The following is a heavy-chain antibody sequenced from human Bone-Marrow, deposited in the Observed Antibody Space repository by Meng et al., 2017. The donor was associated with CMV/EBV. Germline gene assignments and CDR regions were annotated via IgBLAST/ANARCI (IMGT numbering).Heavy chain of an antibody. J-gene: IGHJ6*02. D-gene: IGHD1-26*01. CDR1: GFTFSSYG. CDR2: ISGSGGST. Sequence: ESLKISCAASGFTFSSYGMHWVRQAPGKGLEWVSAISGSGGSTYYADSVKGRFTISRDNSKNTLYLQMNSLRAEDTAVYYCAIFSGSYYSYGMDVWGQGTTVTVSS. V-gene: IGHV3-23*01. CDR3: AIFSGSYYSYGMDV.